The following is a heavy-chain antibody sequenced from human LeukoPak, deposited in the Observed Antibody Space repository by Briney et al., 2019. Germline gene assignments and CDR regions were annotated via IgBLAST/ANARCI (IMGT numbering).Heavy chain of an antibody. D-gene: IGHD2-8*01. Sequence: SETLSLTCAVYGGSFSGYYWSWIRQPPGKGLEWIGEINHSGSTNYNPSLKSRVTISVDTSKNQFSLKLSSVTAAGTAVYYCARGRVYRTYFDYWGQGTLVTVSS. CDR1: GGSFSGYY. CDR2: INHSGST. V-gene: IGHV4-34*01. J-gene: IGHJ4*02. CDR3: ARGRVYRTYFDY.